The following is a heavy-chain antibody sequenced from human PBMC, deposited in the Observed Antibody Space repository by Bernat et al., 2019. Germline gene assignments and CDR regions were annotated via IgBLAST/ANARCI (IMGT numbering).Heavy chain of an antibody. V-gene: IGHV3-30*03. CDR1: GFTFSSYG. Sequence: QVQLVESGGGVVQPGRSLRLSCAASGFTFSSYGMHWVRQAPGKGLEWVAVISYDGSNKYYADSVKGRFTISRDNSKNTLYLQMNSLRAEDTAVYYCRGYCSCGSCYPLYYYYGMDVWGQGTTVTVSS. D-gene: IGHD2-15*01. CDR3: RGYCSCGSCYPLYYYYGMDV. J-gene: IGHJ6*02. CDR2: ISYDGSNK.